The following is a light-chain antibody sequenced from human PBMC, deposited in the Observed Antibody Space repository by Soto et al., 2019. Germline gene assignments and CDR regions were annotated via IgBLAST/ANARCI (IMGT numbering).Light chain of an antibody. CDR3: SSYTSSSTDV. J-gene: IGLJ1*01. V-gene: IGLV2-14*03. CDR2: DVN. Sequence: QSALTQPASVSGSPGQSITISCTGTSSDVGGYNFVSWYQQHPGKAPKLLIYDVNNRPSGVSDRFSGSKSGNTASLTISWLQAEDEADYYCSSYTSSSTDVFGTGTQLTVL. CDR1: SSDVGGYNF.